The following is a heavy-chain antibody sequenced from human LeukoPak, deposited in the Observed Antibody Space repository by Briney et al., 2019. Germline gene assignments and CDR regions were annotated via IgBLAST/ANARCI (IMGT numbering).Heavy chain of an antibody. CDR2: ISAYNGNT. CDR3: ARDLSPTQYYYDSSGLGY. CDR1: GYTFTGYY. V-gene: IGHV1-18*04. J-gene: IGHJ4*02. Sequence: ASVKVSCKASGYTFTGYYMHWVRQAPGQGLEWMGWISAYNGNTNYAQKLQGRVTMTTDTSTSTAYMELRSLRSDDTAVYYCARDLSPTQYYYDSSGLGYWGQGTLVTVSS. D-gene: IGHD3-22*01.